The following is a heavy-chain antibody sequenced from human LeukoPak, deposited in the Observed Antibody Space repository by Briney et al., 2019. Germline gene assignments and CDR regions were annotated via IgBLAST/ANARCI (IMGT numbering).Heavy chain of an antibody. Sequence: PSETLSLTCTVSGGSISSNSYYWGWIRQPPGKGLEWIGSMYSSGSTYYNPSLKSRVTMSVDTSKNQFSLKLSSVTAADTAVYYCAGAPSGLWFGERGIDYWGQGTLVTVSS. CDR2: MYSSGST. V-gene: IGHV4-39*01. CDR1: GGSISSNSYY. CDR3: AGAPSGLWFGERGIDY. D-gene: IGHD3-10*01. J-gene: IGHJ4*02.